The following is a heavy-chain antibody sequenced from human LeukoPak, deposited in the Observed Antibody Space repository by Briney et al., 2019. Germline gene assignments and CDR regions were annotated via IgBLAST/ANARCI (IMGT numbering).Heavy chain of an antibody. CDR1: DGSISTTNW. Sequence: SGTLSLTCGVSDGSISTTNWWTWVRQPPGEGLEWIGEVHLSGRTHYNPSLESRVTMSVDMSENHISLRLTSVTAADTAVYYCAREGGPYRPLDYAGQGTLVTVSS. CDR3: AREGGPYRPLDY. CDR2: VHLSGRT. V-gene: IGHV4-4*02. J-gene: IGHJ4*02.